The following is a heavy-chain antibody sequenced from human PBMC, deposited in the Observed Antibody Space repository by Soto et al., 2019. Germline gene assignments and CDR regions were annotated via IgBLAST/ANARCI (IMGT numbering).Heavy chain of an antibody. J-gene: IGHJ3*02. CDR1: GGSVSRGSHY. D-gene: IGHD1-1*01. CDR2: ISYTGST. CDR3: ARHRSDDSNSFDTFDI. Sequence: KPSETLSLTCTVSGGSVSRGSHYWSWVRQSPGKGLEWIAYISYTGSTDYNPSLKSRVTISINMSKNQFSLRLDSVTAADTAVYYCARHRSDDSNSFDTFDIWGQGTLVTFSS. V-gene: IGHV4-61*01.